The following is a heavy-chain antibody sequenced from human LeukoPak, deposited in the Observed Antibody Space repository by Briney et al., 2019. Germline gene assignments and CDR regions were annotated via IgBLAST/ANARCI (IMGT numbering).Heavy chain of an antibody. CDR3: ARERPPFHYDSSGYYRLTRDPVVGWYFDY. J-gene: IGHJ4*02. CDR1: GGSISSGSYY. V-gene: IGHV4-61*02. CDR2: IYTSGST. Sequence: SSETLSLTCTVSGGSISSGSYYWSWIRQPAGKGLEWIGRIYTSGSTNYNPSLKSRVTISVDTSKNQFSLKLSSVTAADTAVYYCARERPPFHYDSSGYYRLTRDPVVGWYFDYWGQGTLVTVSS. D-gene: IGHD3-22*01.